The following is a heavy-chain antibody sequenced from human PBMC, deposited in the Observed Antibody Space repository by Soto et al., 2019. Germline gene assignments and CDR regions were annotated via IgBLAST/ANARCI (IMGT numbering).Heavy chain of an antibody. CDR3: ARVPPGGYSGYDSAFDI. CDR2: INWNGGST. D-gene: IGHD5-12*01. CDR1: GFTFDDYG. J-gene: IGHJ3*02. V-gene: IGHV3-20*04. Sequence: GGSLRLSRAASGFTFDDYGMSWVRQAPGKGLEWVSGINWNGGSTGYADSVKGRFTISRDNAKNSLYLQMNSLRAEDTALYYCARVPPGGYSGYDSAFDIWGQGTMVTVSS.